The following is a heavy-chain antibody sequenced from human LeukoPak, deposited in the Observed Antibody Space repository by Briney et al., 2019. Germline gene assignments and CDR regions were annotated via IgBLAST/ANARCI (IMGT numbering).Heavy chain of an antibody. J-gene: IGHJ4*02. D-gene: IGHD3-10*01. CDR3: AKASTLLLWFEELDY. CDR1: GFTFDDYA. CDR2: ISWNSGSI. V-gene: IGHV3-9*01. Sequence: GGSLRLSCAASGFTFDDYAMHWVRQAPGKGLEWVSGISWNSGSIGYADSVKGRFTISRDNAKNSLYLQMNSLRAEDTALYYCAKASTLLLWFEELDYWGQGTLVTVSS.